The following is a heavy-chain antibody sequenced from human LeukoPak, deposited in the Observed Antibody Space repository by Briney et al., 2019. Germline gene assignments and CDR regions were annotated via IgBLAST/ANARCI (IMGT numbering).Heavy chain of an antibody. CDR2: ISSSSSHI. J-gene: IGHJ4*02. V-gene: IGHV3-21*01. CDR1: GFTFNIYA. Sequence: GGSLRLSCAASGFTFNIYALNWVRQAPGKGLEWVSSISSSSSHIYYTDSVKGRFTISRDNSKNTLYLQMNSLRAEDTAVYYCARGRRVVVPAAHYWGQGTLVTVSS. CDR3: ARGRRVVVPAAHY. D-gene: IGHD2-2*01.